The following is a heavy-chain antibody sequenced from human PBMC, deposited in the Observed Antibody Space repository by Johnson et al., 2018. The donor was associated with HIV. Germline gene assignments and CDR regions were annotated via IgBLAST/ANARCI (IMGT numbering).Heavy chain of an antibody. D-gene: IGHD6-19*01. CDR1: GFTVSTNY. Sequence: QMMLVESGGGLVQPGGSLRLSCAVSGFTVSTNYMSWVRQTPGKGLEWVAVVWSDGNNRYYADSVKGRFTISRDNPKNTLYLQMSSLRAEDTAIYYCAKDRSVAALYDAFDIWGQGTMVTVSS. CDR2: VWSDGNNR. V-gene: IGHV3-33*06. CDR3: AKDRSVAALYDAFDI. J-gene: IGHJ3*02.